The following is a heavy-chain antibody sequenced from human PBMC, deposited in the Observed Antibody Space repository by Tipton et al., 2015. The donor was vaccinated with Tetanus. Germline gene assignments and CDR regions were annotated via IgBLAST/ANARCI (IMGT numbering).Heavy chain of an antibody. V-gene: IGHV4-30-2*01. CDR1: GGSISSGGYS. CDR3: ARGNMTTVTTTYDY. Sequence: TLSLTCAVSGGSISSGGYSWSWIRQPPGKGLEWIGYIYHSGSTYYNPSLKSRVTISVDRSKNQFSLKLSSVTAADTAVYYCARGNMTTVTTTYDYWGQGTLVTVSS. CDR2: IYHSGST. D-gene: IGHD4-11*01. J-gene: IGHJ4*02.